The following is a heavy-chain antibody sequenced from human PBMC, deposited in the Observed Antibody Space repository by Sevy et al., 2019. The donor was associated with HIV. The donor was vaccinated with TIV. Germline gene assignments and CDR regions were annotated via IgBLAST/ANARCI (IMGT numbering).Heavy chain of an antibody. J-gene: IGHJ4*02. CDR3: ARDLPPSATTVAHFDY. CDR2: IGQSGSYT. Sequence: GGSLRLSCAASGFPFNNYEMNWVRQAPGKGLEWVSSIGQSGSYTYYSDSVKGRFTIARDNAENSLLLQMNSLRAEETAVHYCARDLPPSATTVAHFDYWGQGNLVTVSS. CDR1: GFPFNNYE. D-gene: IGHD4-17*01. V-gene: IGHV3-48*03.